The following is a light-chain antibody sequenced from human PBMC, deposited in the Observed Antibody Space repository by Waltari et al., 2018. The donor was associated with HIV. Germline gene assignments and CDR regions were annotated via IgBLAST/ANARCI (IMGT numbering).Light chain of an antibody. J-gene: IGLJ1*01. Sequence: QSVLTQTPSASGTPGQRVIVSCSGSSPNIGSNTVNWYQLLPGAAPRLLIHSLNQRPSGVPDRFSGSKSGASASLAISGLQSEDEADYYCAAWDDNLNGYVFGSGTKVTVL. CDR1: SPNIGSNT. CDR3: AAWDDNLNGYV. V-gene: IGLV1-44*01. CDR2: SLN.